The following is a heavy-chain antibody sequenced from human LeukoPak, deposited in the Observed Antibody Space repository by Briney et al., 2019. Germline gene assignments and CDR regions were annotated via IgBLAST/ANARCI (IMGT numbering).Heavy chain of an antibody. J-gene: IGHJ4*02. CDR3: ARVGYYYDSSGYYEVPYFDY. CDR1: GGSISSYY. CDR2: INHSGST. Sequence: SETLSLTCTVSGGSISSYYWSWIRQPPGKGLEWIGEINHSGSTNYNPSLKSRVTISVDTSKNQFSLKLSSVTAADTAVYYCARVGYYYDSSGYYEVPYFDYWGQGTLVTVSS. D-gene: IGHD3-22*01. V-gene: IGHV4-34*01.